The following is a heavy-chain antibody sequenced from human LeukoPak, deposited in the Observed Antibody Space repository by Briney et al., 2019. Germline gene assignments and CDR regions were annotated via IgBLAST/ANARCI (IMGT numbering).Heavy chain of an antibody. CDR3: AELGITMIGGV. J-gene: IGHJ6*01. Sequence: GGSLRLSCADPGFTFSSYEMNSVRQALGKGLGWVSYISSSGSTIYYADSVKGRFTISRDNAKNSLYLQMSSLRAEDTAVYYCAELGITMIGGVWGKGTTVTISS. V-gene: IGHV3-48*03. D-gene: IGHD3-10*02. CDR2: ISSSGSTI. CDR1: GFTFSSYE.